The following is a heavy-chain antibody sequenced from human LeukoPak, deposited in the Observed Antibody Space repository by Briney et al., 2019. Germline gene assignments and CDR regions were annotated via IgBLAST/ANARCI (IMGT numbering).Heavy chain of an antibody. V-gene: IGHV4-59*01. Sequence: SETLSLTCTVSGGSISNNYWSWIRQPPGKGLEWIGYIYSSGSTNYNPSLKSRVTISVDTSKNQFSLKLSSVTAADTAVYYCARADYGVNSGFWGLFDYWGQGTLVTVSS. CDR1: GGSISNNY. D-gene: IGHD4-17*01. CDR3: ARADYGVNSGFWGLFDY. CDR2: IYSSGST. J-gene: IGHJ4*02.